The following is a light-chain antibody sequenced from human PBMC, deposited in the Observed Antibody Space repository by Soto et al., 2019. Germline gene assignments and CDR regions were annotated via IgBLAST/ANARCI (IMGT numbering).Light chain of an antibody. V-gene: IGKV3-20*01. CDR3: QQYGSSPFT. J-gene: IGKJ3*01. CDR2: GAS. CDR1: QSVSSTY. Sequence: EIVLTQSPGTLSLSPGERATLSCRASQSVSSTYLAWYQQKPGQAPRLLIYGASSRATGIPDRFRGSGSGTDFTLTIRRLEPEDFAVYSCQQYGSSPFTFGPGTKVAIK.